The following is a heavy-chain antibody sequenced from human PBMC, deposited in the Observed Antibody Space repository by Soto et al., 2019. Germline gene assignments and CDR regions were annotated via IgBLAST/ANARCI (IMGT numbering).Heavy chain of an antibody. V-gene: IGHV3-23*01. CDR3: AKSNDSPIFGVVIYGFDN. D-gene: IGHD3-3*01. CDR1: GFTFSSFG. Sequence: GGSLRLSCAASGFTFSSFGMNWVRKAPGKGQEWVSSLSPDGSSTYYAESVKGRFTISRANAKNTLFLQRDSLRAEDTAVYSCAKSNDSPIFGVVIYGFDNWGQGALVTVSS. CDR2: LSPDGSST. J-gene: IGHJ4*02.